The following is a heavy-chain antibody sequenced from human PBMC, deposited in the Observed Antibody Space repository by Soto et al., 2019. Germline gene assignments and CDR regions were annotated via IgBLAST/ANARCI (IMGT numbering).Heavy chain of an antibody. D-gene: IGHD2-2*01. J-gene: IGHJ4*02. CDR1: AFTFSSHA. CDR2: INTSGGRT. V-gene: IGHV3-23*01. Sequence: GGSLRVSCAPSAFTFSSHAMSWVRQAPGKGLEWVSTINTSGGRTYYADSVKGRFTISRDNSKNTLYLQMNSLRAEDTAVYYCAKDAPPLLCWGQGTLVTVS. CDR3: AKDAPPLLC.